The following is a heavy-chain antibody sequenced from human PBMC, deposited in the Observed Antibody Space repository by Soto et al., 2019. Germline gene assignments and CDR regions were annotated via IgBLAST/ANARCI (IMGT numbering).Heavy chain of an antibody. Sequence: QVQLQESGPGLVKPSETLSLTCTVSGGSISPYYWSWIRQPPGKGLEWIGYIYYSGSTSYNPSLKRRVTIAIDTSKNHFSLNLSSMTATDTAVYYCARRGDWGSDEFDYWGQGTLVTVSS. CDR1: GGSISPYY. V-gene: IGHV4-59*08. CDR3: ARRGDWGSDEFDY. J-gene: IGHJ4*02. D-gene: IGHD7-27*01. CDR2: IYYSGST.